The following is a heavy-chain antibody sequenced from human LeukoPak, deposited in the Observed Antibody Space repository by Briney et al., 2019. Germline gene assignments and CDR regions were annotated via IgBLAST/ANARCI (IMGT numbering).Heavy chain of an antibody. CDR3: AGVSLYQWLLPYDY. V-gene: IGHV1-2*02. Sequence: GASVKVSCKASGYTFTGYYMHWVRQAPGQGLEWMGWINPNSGGTNYAQKFQGRVTMTRDTSISTAYMELSRLRSDDTAVYYCAGVSLYQWLLPYDYWGQGTLVTVSS. CDR1: GYTFTGYY. CDR2: INPNSGGT. J-gene: IGHJ4*02. D-gene: IGHD3-22*01.